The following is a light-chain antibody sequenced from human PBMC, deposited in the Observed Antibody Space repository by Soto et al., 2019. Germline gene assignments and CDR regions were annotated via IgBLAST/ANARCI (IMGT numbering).Light chain of an antibody. J-gene: IGLJ2*01. CDR1: SSDVGGYNF. CDR2: EVS. Sequence: QSVLTQPPSASGSPGQSVTISCTGTSSDVGGYNFVSWYQQHPGKAPKLMIYEVSKRPSGVPDRFSGSKSGNTASLTVSGLQAEDEADYYCSSYAGSNNFVVFGGRTKVTVL. V-gene: IGLV2-8*01. CDR3: SSYAGSNNFVV.